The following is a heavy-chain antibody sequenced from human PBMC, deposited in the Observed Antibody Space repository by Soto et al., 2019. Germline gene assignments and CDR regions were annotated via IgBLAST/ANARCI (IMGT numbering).Heavy chain of an antibody. CDR2: IIPICGTA. D-gene: IGHD1-26*01. J-gene: IGHJ6*02. V-gene: IGHV1-69*06. CDR3: ARGAPVENATILAAYNYAIDF. CDR1: GGTFSSYA. Sequence: SVKVSCKASGGTFSSYAISWVRQAPGQGLEWMGGIIPICGTANYAQKFQGRVTITADKSTSTAYMELSSLRSEDTAVYYCARGAPVENATILAAYNYAIDFWGQGTPVTVSS.